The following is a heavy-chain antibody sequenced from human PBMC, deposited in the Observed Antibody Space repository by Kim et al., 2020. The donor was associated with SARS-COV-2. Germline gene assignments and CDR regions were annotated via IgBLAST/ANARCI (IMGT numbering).Heavy chain of an antibody. CDR1: GFTFSTYG. D-gene: IGHD3-10*01. Sequence: GGSLRLSCAASGFTFSTYGMHWVRLAPGKGLEWVTSISFDGGNKYYADSVKGRFTISRDNSKNTLDLQMSGLRAEDTAIYYCAKGVYGSGTYFDYWGQGSLVTVSS. CDR3: AKGVYGSGTYFDY. V-gene: IGHV3-30*18. J-gene: IGHJ4*02. CDR2: ISFDGGNK.